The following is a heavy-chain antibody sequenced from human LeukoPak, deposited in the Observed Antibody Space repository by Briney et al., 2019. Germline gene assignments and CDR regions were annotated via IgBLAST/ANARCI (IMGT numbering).Heavy chain of an antibody. CDR3: ARPDDNSFDF. J-gene: IGHJ3*01. CDR2: INHSGTS. CDR1: GGSFSGYY. V-gene: IGHV4-34*01. D-gene: IGHD3-9*01. Sequence: SETLSLTCAVYGGSFSGYYWNWIRQPPGKGLEWIGEINHSGTSNYNPSLKSRVTISVDMSNNQFSLNLSSVTAADTAVYYCARPDDNSFDFWGQGTMVTVSS.